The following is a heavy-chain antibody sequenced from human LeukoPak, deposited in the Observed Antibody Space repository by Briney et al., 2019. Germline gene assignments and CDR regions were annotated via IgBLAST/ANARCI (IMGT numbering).Heavy chain of an antibody. D-gene: IGHD6-19*01. Sequence: GGSLRLSCAASGFTFSSYRMNWVRQAPGKGLEWDPSISSSSSYIYYVDSLKGRFTISRDNAKNSLYLQMNSLRAEDTAVYYCARIAVAGFDYWGQGTLVTVSS. CDR2: ISSSSSYI. J-gene: IGHJ4*02. CDR3: ARIAVAGFDY. CDR1: GFTFSSYR. V-gene: IGHV3-21*01.